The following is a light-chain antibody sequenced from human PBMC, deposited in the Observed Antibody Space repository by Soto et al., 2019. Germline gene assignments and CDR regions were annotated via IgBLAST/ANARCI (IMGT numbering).Light chain of an antibody. J-gene: IGKJ1*01. Sequence: EIVLTRSPGTLSLSPGERATLSCRTSQSISSSYLAWYRQRPGQAPRLLIYGASTRATGIPDRFSGSGSGTDFTLIISRLEPEDFAVYYCQQYGTSFWTFGQGTKVDIK. V-gene: IGKV3-20*01. CDR2: GAS. CDR3: QQYGTSFWT. CDR1: QSISSSY.